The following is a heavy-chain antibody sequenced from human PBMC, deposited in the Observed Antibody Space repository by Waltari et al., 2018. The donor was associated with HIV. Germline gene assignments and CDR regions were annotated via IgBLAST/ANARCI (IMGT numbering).Heavy chain of an antibody. CDR1: GGSFSGFF. CDR2: IDQSGAT. CDR3: ARGPSLRVFRGSRYFNSSLDV. Sequence: QVQLQQWGAGLVKTSETLSLPCLVSGGSFSGFFWPWVRPSPGKGLEWIGEIDQSGATRFNPSLKRRIVISMDTSRSHFALKLSPVSPADTAVYYCARGPSLRVFRGSRYFNSSLDVWGQGTTVTVSS. D-gene: IGHD3-3*01. J-gene: IGHJ6*02. V-gene: IGHV4-34*01.